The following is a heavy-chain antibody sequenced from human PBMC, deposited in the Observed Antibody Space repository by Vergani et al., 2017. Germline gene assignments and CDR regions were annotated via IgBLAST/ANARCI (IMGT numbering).Heavy chain of an antibody. CDR3: ARDGIVDFGAKHLPWFDP. J-gene: IGHJ5*02. CDR1: GGSIISYY. D-gene: IGHD2/OR15-2a*01. Sequence: QVQLQESGPGLVKPSETLSLTCTVSGGSIISYYWSWIRQPAGKGLEWIGRIYTSGSTNYNPSLKSRVTMSVDTSKNQFSLKLSSVTAADAAVYYCARDGIVDFGAKHLPWFDPWGQGTLVTVSS. CDR2: IYTSGST. V-gene: IGHV4-4*07.